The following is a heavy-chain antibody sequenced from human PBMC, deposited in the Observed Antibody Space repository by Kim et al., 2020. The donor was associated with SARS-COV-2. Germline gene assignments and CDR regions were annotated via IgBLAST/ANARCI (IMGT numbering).Heavy chain of an antibody. D-gene: IGHD1-1*01. Sequence: GGSLRLSCAASGFTFSRYWMSWVRQAPGKGLEWVANIKQDGSETDYVDSVKGRFTISRDNAGNSLFLQMNSLRAEDTAVYYCARHFAAASERESFDYGG. CDR1: GFTFSRYW. V-gene: IGHV3-7*01. J-gene: IGHJ4*01. CDR3: ARHFAAASERESFDY. CDR2: IKQDGSET.